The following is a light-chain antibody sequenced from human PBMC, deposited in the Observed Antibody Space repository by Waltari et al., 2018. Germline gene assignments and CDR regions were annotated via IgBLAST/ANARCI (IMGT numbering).Light chain of an antibody. CDR3: SSYAGSSKGV. Sequence: QSPLTQPASVSGSPGQSITIPCPGTSSDVVNYNPLSWYQQHPGKAPKRIIYAVSKRHSGVSDRFSGSKSGDMASLTISGLQPEDEAEYFCSSYAGSSKGVFGGGTRVTVL. CDR2: AVS. CDR1: SSDVVNYNP. J-gene: IGLJ2*01. V-gene: IGLV2-23*02.